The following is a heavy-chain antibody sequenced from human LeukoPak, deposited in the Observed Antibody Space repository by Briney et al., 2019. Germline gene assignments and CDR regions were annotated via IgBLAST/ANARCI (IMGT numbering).Heavy chain of an antibody. CDR3: ARGYYSAFDI. V-gene: IGHV3-23*01. CDR1: GFTFSSDA. CDR2: ISASGGST. J-gene: IGHJ3*02. D-gene: IGHD3-22*01. Sequence: GGSLRLSCAASGFTFSSDAMSWVRQPPGNGLERVSAISASGGSTYYADSVKGRFTIFRDNSKETLYLQMNSLRAEDTAVYYCARGYYSAFDIWGQGTMVTVSS.